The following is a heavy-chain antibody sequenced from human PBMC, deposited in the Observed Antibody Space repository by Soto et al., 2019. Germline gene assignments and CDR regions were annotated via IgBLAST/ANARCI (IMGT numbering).Heavy chain of an antibody. CDR2: ISYDGTKK. D-gene: IGHD3-16*01. CDR1: GFSLSDIA. J-gene: IGHJ4*02. V-gene: IGHV3-30-3*01. CDR3: ASPVGDYDPYFEY. Sequence: QVQLVQSGGGVVQPGRSMRLSCAASGFSLSDIAMHWVHQAPGRGLEWVAVISYDGTKKYFADSVKGRFTISRDNSNNALFLKMNNLRRDVTAVYYCASPVGDYDPYFEYWGQGTLVTVSS.